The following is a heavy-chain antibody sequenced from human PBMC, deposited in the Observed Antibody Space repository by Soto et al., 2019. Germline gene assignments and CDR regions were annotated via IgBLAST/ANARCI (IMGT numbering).Heavy chain of an antibody. CDR2: ICYSGST. D-gene: IGHD6-6*01. Sequence: SETLSLTCTVSGGSISSYYWSWIRQPPGKGLEWIGYICYSGSTNYNPSLKSRVTISVDTSKNQFSLKLSSVTAADTAVYYCARDSSSSLLDFDYWGQGTLVTVSS. CDR3: ARDSSSSLLDFDY. J-gene: IGHJ4*02. CDR1: GGSISSYY. V-gene: IGHV4-59*01.